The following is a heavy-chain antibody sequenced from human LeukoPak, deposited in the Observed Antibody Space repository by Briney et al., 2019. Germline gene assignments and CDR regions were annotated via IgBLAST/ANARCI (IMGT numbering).Heavy chain of an antibody. CDR2: IYYSGST. V-gene: IGHV4-30-4*08. D-gene: IGHD1-20*01. Sequence: PSETLSLTCTVSGGSISSGDYYWSRIRQPPGKGLEWIGYIYYSGSTYYNPSLKSRVTISVDTSKNQFSLKLSSVTAADTAVYYCASSNWNDVGWFDPWGQGTLVTVSS. CDR1: GGSISSGDYY. J-gene: IGHJ5*02. CDR3: ASSNWNDVGWFDP.